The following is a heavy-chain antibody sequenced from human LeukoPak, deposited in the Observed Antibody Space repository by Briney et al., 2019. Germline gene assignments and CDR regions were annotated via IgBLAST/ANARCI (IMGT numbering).Heavy chain of an antibody. CDR2: ISYDASNK. V-gene: IGHV3-30*18. CDR3: AKDPGIAVADGGYYFDY. CDR1: GFTFSSYG. D-gene: IGHD6-19*01. J-gene: IGHJ4*02. Sequence: GGSLRLSCAASGFTFSSYGMHWVRQAPGKGLEWVAIISYDASNKYYADSVKGRFTISRDNSKNTLYLQMNSLRAEDTAVYYCAKDPGIAVADGGYYFDYWGQGTLVTVSS.